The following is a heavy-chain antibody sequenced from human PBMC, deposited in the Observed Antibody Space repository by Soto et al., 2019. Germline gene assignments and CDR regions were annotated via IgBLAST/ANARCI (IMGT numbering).Heavy chain of an antibody. CDR2: INANSGTT. CDR3: ARDRNLETSAWARDY. V-gene: IGHV1-46*03. Sequence: QVQLVQSGAEVKKPGAAVEVSCKASGYTFTSHYVHWVRQAPGQGLEWMGLINANSGTTSYAQKFQARVTMTRDTSTSTVYMELSSMRFEDTAVYYCARDRNLETSAWARDYWGQGTLVTVS. CDR1: GYTFTSHY. J-gene: IGHJ4*02. D-gene: IGHD6-19*01.